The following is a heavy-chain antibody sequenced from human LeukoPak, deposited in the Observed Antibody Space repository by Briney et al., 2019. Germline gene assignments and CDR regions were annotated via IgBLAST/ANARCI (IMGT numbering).Heavy chain of an antibody. V-gene: IGHV3-7*03. Sequence: GESLRLSCTASRFTFSNFWMGWVRQAPGKGLEWVANIRRDETEKFYLGSVKGRLTISRDNAKNSLYLQMNSLRAEDTAVYYCAKSSYYDSSGYYREYYFDYWGQGTLVTVSS. D-gene: IGHD3-22*01. CDR3: AKSSYYDSSGYYREYYFDY. J-gene: IGHJ4*02. CDR2: IRRDETEK. CDR1: RFTFSNFW.